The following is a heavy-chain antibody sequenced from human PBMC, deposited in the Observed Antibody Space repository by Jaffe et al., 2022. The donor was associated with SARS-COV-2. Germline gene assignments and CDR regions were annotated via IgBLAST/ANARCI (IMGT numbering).Heavy chain of an antibody. CDR2: LGGGGIDI. D-gene: IGHD5-12*01. CDR1: GFPFSTFA. Sequence: EVQLLDSGGGLVQPGGSLRLSCVASGFPFSTFAMAWVRQAPGKGLEWVSGLGGGGIDIFYADSVRGRFTISRDNSKNTLFLQMNSLRAEDTAIYYCAKFSGYDYDQYYFDHWGQGTLVTVSS. CDR3: AKFSGYDYDQYYFDH. J-gene: IGHJ4*02. V-gene: IGHV3-23*01.